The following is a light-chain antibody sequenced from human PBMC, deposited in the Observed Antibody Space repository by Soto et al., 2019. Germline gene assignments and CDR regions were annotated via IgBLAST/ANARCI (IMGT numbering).Light chain of an antibody. J-gene: IGLJ2*01. CDR1: SSNIGSNT. Sequence: QPVLTQPPSGSGNPGQRVTISCSGSSSNIGSNTVNWYQQLPGTAPKLLIYSNNQRPSGVPDRFSGSKSGTSASLAISGLQSEDEADYYCAAWDDSLNGVVFGGGTKVTVL. CDR2: SNN. V-gene: IGLV1-44*01. CDR3: AAWDDSLNGVV.